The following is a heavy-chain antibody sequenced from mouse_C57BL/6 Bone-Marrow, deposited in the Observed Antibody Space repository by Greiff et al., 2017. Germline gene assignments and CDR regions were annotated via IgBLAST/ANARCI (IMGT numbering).Heavy chain of an antibody. CDR1: GYTFTDYY. V-gene: IGHV1-26*01. CDR2: IYPNNGGT. D-gene: IGHD1-1*01. J-gene: IGHJ2*01. Sequence: EVQLQQSGPELVKPGASVKISCKASGYTFTDYYMNWVKQSHGKSLEWIGDIYPNNGGTSYNQQLKGKATLTVDKSSSTAYMELRSLTSEDSAVYYCAIDYYGSSWYFDDWGQGTMLTVSS. CDR3: AIDYYGSSWYFDD.